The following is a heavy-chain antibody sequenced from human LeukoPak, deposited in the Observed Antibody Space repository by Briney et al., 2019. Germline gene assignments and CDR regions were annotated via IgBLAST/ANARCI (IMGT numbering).Heavy chain of an antibody. CDR1: GYTFTGYY. D-gene: IGHD2-2*01. CDR2: INPNSGGT. V-gene: IGHV1-2*02. Sequence: ASVKVSCKASGYTFTGYYMHWVRQAPGQGLEWVGWINPNSGGTNYAQKFQGRVTMTRDTSISTAYMELSRLRSDDTAVYYCARIVVVPAAICRYFDYWGQGTLVTVSS. J-gene: IGHJ4*02. CDR3: ARIVVVPAAICRYFDY.